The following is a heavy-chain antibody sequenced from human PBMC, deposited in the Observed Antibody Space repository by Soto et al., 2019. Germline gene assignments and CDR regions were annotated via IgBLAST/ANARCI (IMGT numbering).Heavy chain of an antibody. J-gene: IGHJ4*02. Sequence: EVQLVESGGGLVKPGGSLRLSCAASGFTFSSYSMNWVRQAPGKGLEWVSYISSSSSYIYYADSVKGRFTISRDNAKNSLYLQMNSLRAEDTAVYYCAREKGDYGYYFDYWGQGTLVTVSS. V-gene: IGHV3-21*01. CDR3: AREKGDYGYYFDY. CDR2: ISSSSSYI. CDR1: GFTFSSYS. D-gene: IGHD4-17*01.